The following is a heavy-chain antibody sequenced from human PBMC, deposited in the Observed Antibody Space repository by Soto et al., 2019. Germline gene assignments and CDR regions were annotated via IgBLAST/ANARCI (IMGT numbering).Heavy chain of an antibody. CDR1: GFTVSSKY. CDR3: ARDDVLCDGGRCYGIPLAV. CDR2: IQSGGTT. V-gene: IGHV3-66*01. D-gene: IGHD2-15*01. J-gene: IGHJ6*04. Sequence: EVQLVESGGGLVQPGGSLRLSCAASGFTVSSKYMTWVRQAPGKGLEWVSLIQSGGTTYYAESVKGRFTISRDTSENTLHLQMDSMRVEETAGYYCARDDVLCDGGRCYGIPLAVGGKGTTVTFSS.